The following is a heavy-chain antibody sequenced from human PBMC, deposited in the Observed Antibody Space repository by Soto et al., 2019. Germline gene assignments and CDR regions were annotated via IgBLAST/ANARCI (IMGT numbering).Heavy chain of an antibody. V-gene: IGHV1-18*01. J-gene: IGHJ4*02. Sequence: QVQLVQSAAEVKKSGASVKVSCKASGFTFRTYGIIWVRQAPVQGLEWMGWISAYNGNTNYAQKFQDRVTMTTDTSTSTAYMELTSLRSDDTAVYYWARGKGGYSAYDSDFDFWGQGTLVTVSS. CDR1: GFTFRTYG. CDR3: ARGKGGYSAYDSDFDF. CDR2: ISAYNGNT. D-gene: IGHD5-12*01.